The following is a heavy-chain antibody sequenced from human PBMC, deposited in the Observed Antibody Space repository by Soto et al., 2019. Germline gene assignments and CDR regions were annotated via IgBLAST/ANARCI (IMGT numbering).Heavy chain of an antibody. V-gene: IGHV4-59*01. Sequence: PSETLSLTCTVSGGSISSYYWSWIRQPPGKGLEWIGYIYYSGSTNYNPSLKSRVTISVDTSKNQFSLKLSSVTAADTAVYYCARDKGSRYHFDYWGQGTLVTVSS. J-gene: IGHJ4*02. D-gene: IGHD2-15*01. CDR2: IYYSGST. CDR1: GGSISSYY. CDR3: ARDKGSRYHFDY.